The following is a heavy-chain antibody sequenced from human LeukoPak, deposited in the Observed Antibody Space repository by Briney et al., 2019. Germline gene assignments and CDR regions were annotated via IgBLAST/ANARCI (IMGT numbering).Heavy chain of an antibody. D-gene: IGHD4/OR15-4a*01. V-gene: IGHV3-53*01. CDR2: IYSGGST. J-gene: IGHJ4*02. CDR3: ARRAGAYSHPYDY. CDR1: RLTVSSNS. Sequence: GGSLRLSCAASRLTVSSNSMSWVRQAPGKGLEWVSFIYSGGSTYYADSVKGRFTISRDNSKNTLYLQMNSLRADDTAVYYCARRAGAYSHPYDYWGQGTLVTVSS.